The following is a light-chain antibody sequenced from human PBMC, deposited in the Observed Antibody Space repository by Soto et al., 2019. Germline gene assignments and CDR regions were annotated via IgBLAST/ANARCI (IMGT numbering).Light chain of an antibody. Sequence: EIVMTQSPATLSVSPGERATLSCRASQSVSSYLAWYQQKPGHAPRLLIYGASTRATGIPARFSGSGSGTEFTPNFSSLQSEEFAVYYCKQYNNCPRSFGQGTKLEIK. J-gene: IGKJ2*01. CDR2: GAS. CDR3: KQYNNCPRS. V-gene: IGKV3-15*01. CDR1: QSVSSY.